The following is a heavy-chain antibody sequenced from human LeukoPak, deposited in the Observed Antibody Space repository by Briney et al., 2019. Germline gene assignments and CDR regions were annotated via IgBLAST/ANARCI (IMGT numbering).Heavy chain of an antibody. CDR1: GGSISSYY. V-gene: IGHV4-4*07. Sequence: SETLSLTCTVSGGSISSYYWSWIRQPAGKGLEWIGRIYTSGSTNYNPSLKSRVTMSVDTSKNQFSLKLSSVTAADTAVYYCARVRKDKLAVAGQYYFDYWGQGTLVTVSS. J-gene: IGHJ4*02. CDR2: IYTSGST. CDR3: ARVRKDKLAVAGQYYFDY. D-gene: IGHD6-19*01.